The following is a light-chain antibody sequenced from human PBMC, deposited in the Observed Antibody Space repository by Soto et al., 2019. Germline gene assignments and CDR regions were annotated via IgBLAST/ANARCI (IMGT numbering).Light chain of an antibody. J-gene: IGLJ1*01. V-gene: IGLV1-51*01. CDR2: DDN. CDR1: SSNIGGNS. Sequence: QSVMTQPPSVSAAPGQKVTISCSGSSSNIGGNSVSWYQQLPGTAPKLLIYDDNKRPSGIPDRFSGSKSGTSATLGITGFQTGDDADYYCGSWDSSLSAYVFGPGTKLTVL. CDR3: GSWDSSLSAYV.